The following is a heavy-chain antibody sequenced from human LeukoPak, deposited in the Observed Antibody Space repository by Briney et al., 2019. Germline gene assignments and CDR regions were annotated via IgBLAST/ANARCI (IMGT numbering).Heavy chain of an antibody. D-gene: IGHD6-25*01. J-gene: IGHJ5*02. Sequence: SQTLSLTCTVSGGSISSADYYWSWIRQPPGKGLEWIGYIYYSGSTYYNPSLKSRVTISIDTSKNQFSLNMHSVTAVDTVLYYCARGSDRFGPWSQGTLVTVSS. CDR1: GGSISSADYY. V-gene: IGHV4-30-4*08. CDR3: ARGSDRFGP. CDR2: IYYSGST.